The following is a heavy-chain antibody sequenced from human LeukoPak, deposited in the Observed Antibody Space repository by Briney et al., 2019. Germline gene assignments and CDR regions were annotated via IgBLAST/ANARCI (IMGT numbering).Heavy chain of an antibody. CDR2: ISSSSSYI. V-gene: IGHV3-21*01. CDR1: GFTFSSYS. Sequence: GGSLRLSCAASGFTFSSYSMNWVRQAPGKGLEWVSSISSSSSYIYYADSVKGRFTISRDSAKNSLYLQMNSLRAEDTAVYYCATGEGSIFGVVDAFDIWGQGTMVTVSS. J-gene: IGHJ3*02. D-gene: IGHD3-3*01. CDR3: ATGEGSIFGVVDAFDI.